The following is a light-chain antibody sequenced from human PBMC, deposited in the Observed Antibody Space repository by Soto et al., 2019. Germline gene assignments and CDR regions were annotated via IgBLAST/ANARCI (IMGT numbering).Light chain of an antibody. V-gene: IGLV2-23*01. J-gene: IGLJ2*01. CDR2: EGT. CDR3: CLYSGSTVI. Sequence: QSALTQPASVSGSPGQSITVSCTGTSSDVGGYSLVSWYHQNPGKPPKLVIYEGTKRPSGVSNRLSGSKSGNTASLTISGFQAEDEGDYYCCLYSGSTVIFGGGTQLTVL. CDR1: SSDVGGYSL.